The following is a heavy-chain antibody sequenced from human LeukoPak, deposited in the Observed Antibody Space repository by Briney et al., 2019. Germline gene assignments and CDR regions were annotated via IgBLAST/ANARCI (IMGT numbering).Heavy chain of an antibody. J-gene: IGHJ4*02. Sequence: GGSLRLSCAASGFTFSSYGMHWVRQAPGKGLEWVAVISYDGSNKYYADSVKGRFTISRDNAKNSLYLQMNSLRAEDTAVYYCARDRYSGSYPLDYWGQGTLVTVSS. D-gene: IGHD1-26*01. V-gene: IGHV3-30*03. CDR2: ISYDGSNK. CDR3: ARDRYSGSYPLDY. CDR1: GFTFSSYG.